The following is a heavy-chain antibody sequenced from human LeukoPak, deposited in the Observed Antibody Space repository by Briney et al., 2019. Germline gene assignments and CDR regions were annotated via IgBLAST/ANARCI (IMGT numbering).Heavy chain of an antibody. D-gene: IGHD2-21*01. V-gene: IGHV1-18*01. CDR3: ARLWSEEDY. CDR2: ISGYNGNT. J-gene: IGHJ4*02. Sequence: ASVKVSCKASGYTFTNYGITWVRQAPGQGPEWMGWISGYNGNTYYSQKFQGRVAMTTDTSTTTAYMELRSLRSDDTAVYYCARLWSEEDYWGQGTLVTVSS. CDR1: GYTFTNYG.